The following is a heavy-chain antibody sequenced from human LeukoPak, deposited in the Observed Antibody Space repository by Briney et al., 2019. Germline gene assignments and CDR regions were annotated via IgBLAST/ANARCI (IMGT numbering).Heavy chain of an antibody. Sequence: PGGSLRLSCAASGFTFDDYAMSWVRQAPGKGLEWVSAISGSGGSTYYADSVKGRFTISRDNSKNTLYLQMNSLRAEDTAVYYCAKDRGEIVVEYFQHWGQGTLVTVSS. V-gene: IGHV3-23*01. CDR1: GFTFDDYA. CDR3: AKDRGEIVVEYFQH. CDR2: ISGSGGST. D-gene: IGHD2-15*01. J-gene: IGHJ1*01.